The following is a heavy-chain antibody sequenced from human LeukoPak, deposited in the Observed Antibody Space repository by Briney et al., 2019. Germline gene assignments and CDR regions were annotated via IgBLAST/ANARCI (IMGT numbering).Heavy chain of an antibody. CDR3: VRWGLGKGEAFDI. Sequence: GGSLRLSCAASGFTFSSYEMNWVRQAPGKGLEWVSYISSSGSTIYYADSVKGRFTISRDNAKNSLYLQMNSLRAEDTAMYYCVRWGLGKGEAFDIWGQGTMVTVSS. V-gene: IGHV3-48*03. D-gene: IGHD3-10*01. J-gene: IGHJ3*02. CDR1: GFTFSSYE. CDR2: ISSSGSTI.